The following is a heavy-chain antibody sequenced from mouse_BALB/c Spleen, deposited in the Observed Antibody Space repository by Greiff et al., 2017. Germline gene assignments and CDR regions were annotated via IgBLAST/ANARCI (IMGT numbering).Heavy chain of an antibody. J-gene: IGHJ3*01. CDR1: GYSFTSYW. CDR2: IYPGNSDT. CDR3: TRSYYGNYAWFAY. D-gene: IGHD2-10*01. V-gene: IGHV1-5*01. Sequence: VQLQQSGTVLARPGASVKMSCKASGYSFTSYWMHWVKQRPGQGLEWIGAIYPGNSDTSYNQKFKGKAKLTAVTSASTAYMELSSLTNEDSAVYYCTRSYYGNYAWFAYWGQGTLVTVSA.